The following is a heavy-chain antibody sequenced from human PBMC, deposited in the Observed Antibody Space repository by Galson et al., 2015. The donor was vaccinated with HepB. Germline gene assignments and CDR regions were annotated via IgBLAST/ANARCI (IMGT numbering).Heavy chain of an antibody. CDR2: ISSSGSTI. CDR1: GFTFSSYE. J-gene: IGHJ4*02. V-gene: IGHV3-48*03. CDR3: AKDSVAGRHSRDFDY. Sequence: SLRLSCAASGFTFSSYEMNWVRQAPGKGLEWVSYISSSGSTIYYADSVKGRFTISRDNSNNTLYLQMNSLRAEDTALYYCAKDSVAGRHSRDFDYWGPGTLVTVSS. D-gene: IGHD6-19*01.